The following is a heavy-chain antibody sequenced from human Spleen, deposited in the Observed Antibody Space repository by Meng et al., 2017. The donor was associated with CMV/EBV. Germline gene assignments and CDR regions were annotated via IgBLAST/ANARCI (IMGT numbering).Heavy chain of an antibody. J-gene: IGHJ2*01. Sequence: SETLSLTCTVSGGSISSYYWSWIRQPPGKGLEWIGYIYYSGSTNYNPSLKSRITISLDKSKNQFSLKLSSVTAAGTAVYYCARGTAMTFPFDLWGRGTLVTVSS. CDR2: IYYSGST. CDR3: ARGTAMTFPFDL. CDR1: GGSISSYY. V-gene: IGHV4-59*12. D-gene: IGHD5-18*01.